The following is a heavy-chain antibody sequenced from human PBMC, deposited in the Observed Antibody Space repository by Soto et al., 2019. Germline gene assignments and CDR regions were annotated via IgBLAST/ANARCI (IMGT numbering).Heavy chain of an antibody. CDR2: IIPIFGTA. V-gene: IGHV1-69*13. Sequence: SVKVSCKASGGTFSSYAISWVRQAPGQGLEWMGGIIPIFGTANYAQKFQGRVTITADESTSTAYMELSSLRSEDTAVYYCASLNYYDSSGYPSYYYYGMDFWGQGTTVTVSS. D-gene: IGHD3-22*01. CDR1: GGTFSSYA. CDR3: ASLNYYDSSGYPSYYYYGMDF. J-gene: IGHJ6*02.